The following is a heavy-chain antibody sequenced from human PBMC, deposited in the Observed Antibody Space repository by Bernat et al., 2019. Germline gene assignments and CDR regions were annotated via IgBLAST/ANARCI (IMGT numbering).Heavy chain of an antibody. D-gene: IGHD3-3*01. CDR2: SNHSGST. J-gene: IGHJ4*02. CDR1: GGSFSGYY. V-gene: IGHV4-34*01. Sequence: QVQLQQWGAGLLKPSETLSLTCAVYGGSFSGYYWSWIRQPPGKGLEWIGESNHSGSTNYNPSLKSRVTISVDTSKNQFSLKLSSVTAADTAVYYCAVRYYDFWSGYPNLDYWGQGTLVTVSS. CDR3: AVRYYDFWSGYPNLDY.